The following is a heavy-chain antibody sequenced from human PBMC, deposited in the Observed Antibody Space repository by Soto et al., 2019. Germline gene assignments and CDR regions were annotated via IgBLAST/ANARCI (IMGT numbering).Heavy chain of an antibody. CDR1: GYTFTSYY. Sequence: ASVKVSCKASGYTFTSYYIHCVRQAPGQGLEWMRIINPSGGSTSYAQKFQGRVTMTRDTSTSTVYMELSSLRSEDTAVYYCARETNYDFWSGYHPPAFDIWGQGTMVTVAS. CDR2: INPSGGST. CDR3: ARETNYDFWSGYHPPAFDI. V-gene: IGHV1-46*03. J-gene: IGHJ3*02. D-gene: IGHD3-3*01.